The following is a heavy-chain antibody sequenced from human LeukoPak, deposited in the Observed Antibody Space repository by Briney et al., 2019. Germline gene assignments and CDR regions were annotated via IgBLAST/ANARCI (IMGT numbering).Heavy chain of an antibody. D-gene: IGHD2/OR15-2a*01. Sequence: GGSLRLSCAASGFTFSNAWVSWVRQAPGKGLEWVGRIKSKTDGGTTDYAAPVKDRFTISSDDSKNTLYLQMNRLKTEHTSVYYVTPSALRRGFVTLPFDYWGQGTLVTVSS. CDR1: GFTFSNAW. J-gene: IGHJ4*02. CDR2: IKSKTDGGTT. V-gene: IGHV3-15*01. CDR3: TPSALRRGFVTLPFDY.